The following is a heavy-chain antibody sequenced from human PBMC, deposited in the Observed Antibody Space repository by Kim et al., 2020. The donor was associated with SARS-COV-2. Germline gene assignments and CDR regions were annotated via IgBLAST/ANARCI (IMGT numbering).Heavy chain of an antibody. CDR2: IYYSGST. Sequence: SETLSLTCTVSGGSISSYYWSWIRQPPGKGLEWIGYIYYSGSTNYNPSLKSRVTISVDTSKNQFSLKLSSVTAADTAVYYCARGAMVRGAGSRTWFDPWGQGTLVTVSS. D-gene: IGHD3-10*01. CDR1: GGSISSYY. J-gene: IGHJ5*02. CDR3: ARGAMVRGAGSRTWFDP. V-gene: IGHV4-59*01.